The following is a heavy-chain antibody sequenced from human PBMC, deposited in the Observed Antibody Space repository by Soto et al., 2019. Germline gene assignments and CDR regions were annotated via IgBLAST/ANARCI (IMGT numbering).Heavy chain of an antibody. Sequence: QVQLQESGPGLVKPSQTLSLTCTVSGGSISSGGYYWSWIRQHPGKGLEWIGYIYYSGSTYYNPSLKSRVTISVDTSKNQFPLKLSSVTAADTAVYYCARDLKAARDFFSYGMDVWGQGTTVTVSS. CDR1: GGSISSGGYY. D-gene: IGHD6-6*01. CDR3: ARDLKAARDFFSYGMDV. CDR2: IYYSGST. V-gene: IGHV4-31*03. J-gene: IGHJ6*02.